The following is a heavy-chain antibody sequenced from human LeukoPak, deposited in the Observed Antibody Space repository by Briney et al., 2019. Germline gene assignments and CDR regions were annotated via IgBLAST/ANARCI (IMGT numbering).Heavy chain of an antibody. CDR2: IYYSGST. V-gene: IGHV4-59*01. Sequence: PSETLSLTCTVSIDSISPYFWSWIRQPPGKGLEWIGYIYYSGSTNYNPSLKSRVTISVDTSKNQFSVRLSSVTAADTAVYYCARDNGCSSTSCPYYYYYYMDVWGKGTTVTVSS. J-gene: IGHJ6*03. CDR3: ARDNGCSSTSCPYYYYYYMDV. D-gene: IGHD2-2*01. CDR1: IDSISPYF.